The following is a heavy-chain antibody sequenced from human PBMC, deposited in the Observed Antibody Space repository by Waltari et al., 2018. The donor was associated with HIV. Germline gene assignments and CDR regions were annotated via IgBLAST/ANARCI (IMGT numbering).Heavy chain of an antibody. V-gene: IGHV1-3*01. J-gene: IGHJ4*02. CDR1: GFTFSSYA. Sequence: QVQLVQSGAEVKKPGASVKVSCKASGFTFSSYAIPWVRQAPGQRPKWMGWINVHSGYTKYAEKFQSRVTITRDTSASTVYMEVSSLRSEDTAVYYCARDRTAYYTYYFDYWGQGTLVTVSS. D-gene: IGHD3-9*01. CDR3: ARDRTAYYTYYFDY. CDR2: INVHSGYT.